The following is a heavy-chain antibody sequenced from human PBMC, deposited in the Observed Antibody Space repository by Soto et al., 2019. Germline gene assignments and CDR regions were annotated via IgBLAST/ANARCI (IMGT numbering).Heavy chain of an antibody. J-gene: IGHJ6*03. V-gene: IGHV4-39*01. CDR1: GGSISSSSYY. CDR2: IYYSGST. D-gene: IGHD2-21*02. CDR3: ARHWSGNLPLLFLGTNYYYYMDV. Sequence: QLQLQESGPGLVKPSETLSLTCTVSGGSISSSSYYWGWIRQPPGKGLEWIGSIYYSGSTYYNPSLKSRVAISVDPSKTQFSLKLSSVTAADTAVYYCARHWSGNLPLLFLGTNYYYYMDVWGKGTTVTVSS.